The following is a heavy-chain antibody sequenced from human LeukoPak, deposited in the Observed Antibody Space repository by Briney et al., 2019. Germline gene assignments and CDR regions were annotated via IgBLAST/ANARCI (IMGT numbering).Heavy chain of an antibody. J-gene: IGHJ4*02. CDR2: IKQDGSEK. CDR3: ARDSETTPIHVLGY. V-gene: IGHV3-7*01. Sequence: GGSLRLSCAASGFTFSSYWMSWVRQAPGKGLEWVANIKQDGSEKYYVDSVKGRFAISRDNAKNSLYLQMNSLRVDDTAVYYCARDSETTPIHVLGYWGQGTLVTVSS. D-gene: IGHD2-15*01. CDR1: GFTFSSYW.